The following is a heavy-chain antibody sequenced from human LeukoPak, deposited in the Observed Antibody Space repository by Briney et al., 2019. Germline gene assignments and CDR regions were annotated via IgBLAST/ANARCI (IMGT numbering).Heavy chain of an antibody. CDR1: GASISGDY. D-gene: IGHD6-19*01. V-gene: IGHV4-59*08. Sequence: SETLSLTCTVSGASISGDYWTWIRQPPGKGLEWNGYIYFSGSTHYNPSLMSRATISLDTSKNQFSLMLTSVPAADTAVYYCARLLGSGLMDVWGQGTTVTVSS. J-gene: IGHJ6*02. CDR2: IYFSGST. CDR3: ARLLGSGLMDV.